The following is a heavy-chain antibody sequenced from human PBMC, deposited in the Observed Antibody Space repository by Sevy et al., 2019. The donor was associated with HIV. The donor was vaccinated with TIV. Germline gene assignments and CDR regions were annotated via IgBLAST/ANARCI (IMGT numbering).Heavy chain of an antibody. CDR1: GFTFSDHY. CDR2: TRNKADGYTT. Sequence: GGSLRLSCVASGFTFSDHYMEWVRQAPGKGLEWVGRTRNKADGYTTEYAASVKGRFTISRMESKNSLYVQMNSLKAEDTAVYYCATHAGIAAAGRVFDYWGQGTLVTVSS. V-gene: IGHV3-72*01. J-gene: IGHJ4*02. D-gene: IGHD6-13*01. CDR3: ATHAGIAAAGRVFDY.